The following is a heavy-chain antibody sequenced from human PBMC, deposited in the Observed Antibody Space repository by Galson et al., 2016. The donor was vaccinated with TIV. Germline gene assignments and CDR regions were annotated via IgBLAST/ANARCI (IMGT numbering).Heavy chain of an antibody. CDR3: ARLSAGYYGFDY. CDR1: GFTFSSYI. Sequence: SLRLSCAASGFTFSSYIINWVRQAPGKGLEWVSYISSSGSTIYYADSVKGRFTISRDNAKDSLYLQMNSLRDEDTAVYYCARLSAGYYGFDYWGQGTLVTVSS. CDR2: ISSSGSTI. D-gene: IGHD3-22*01. V-gene: IGHV3-48*02. J-gene: IGHJ4*02.